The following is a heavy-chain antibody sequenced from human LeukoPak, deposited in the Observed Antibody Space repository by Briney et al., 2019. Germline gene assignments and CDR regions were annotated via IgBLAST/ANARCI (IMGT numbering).Heavy chain of an antibody. CDR1: GFTLSSYA. J-gene: IGHJ4*02. V-gene: IGHV3-30-3*01. D-gene: IGHD3-22*01. CDR3: ARDFRPFNYYDSSGYSFDY. CDR2: ISYDGSNK. Sequence: GRSLRLSCAASGFTLSSYAMHWVRQAPGKGLEWVAVISYDGSNKYYADSVKGRFTISRDNSKNTLYLQMNSLRAEDTAVYYCARDFRPFNYYDSSGYSFDYWGQGTLVTVSS.